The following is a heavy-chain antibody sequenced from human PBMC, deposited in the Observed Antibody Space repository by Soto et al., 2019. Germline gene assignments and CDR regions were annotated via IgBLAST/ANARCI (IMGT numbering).Heavy chain of an antibody. CDR1: GGSISGYY. Sequence: PSETLSLTCTVSGGSISGYYWSWIRQPAGKGLEWIGRMYNSERTNYNPSLKSRVTMSMDTSKNQFSLKLTSVTAADTAVYFCAREPLAHSYFDLWGQGTRVTVSS. V-gene: IGHV4-4*07. J-gene: IGHJ4*02. CDR3: AREPLAHSYFDL. CDR2: MYNSERT.